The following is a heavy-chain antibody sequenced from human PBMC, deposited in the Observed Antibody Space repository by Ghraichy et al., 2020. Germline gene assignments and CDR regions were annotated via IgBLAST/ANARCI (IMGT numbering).Heavy chain of an antibody. D-gene: IGHD6-13*01. Sequence: ASVKVSCKASGYTFTSYYMHWVRQAPGQGLEWMGIINPSGGSTSYAQKFQGRVTMTRDTSTSTVYMELSSLRSEDTAVYYCARERDSRIAAAGTGDSSFDYWGQGTLVTVSS. CDR1: GYTFTSYY. V-gene: IGHV1-46*01. CDR3: ARERDSRIAAAGTGDSSFDY. CDR2: INPSGGST. J-gene: IGHJ4*02.